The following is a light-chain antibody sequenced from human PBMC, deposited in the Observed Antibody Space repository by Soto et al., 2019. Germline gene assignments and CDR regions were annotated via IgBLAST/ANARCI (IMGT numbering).Light chain of an antibody. V-gene: IGKV3-20*01. Sequence: EVVLTQSPVTLSLSPGERATLSCRASQRIANNFLAWFQQKPSQPPTLLIYGASTRASGIPDRFSGSGSGTDFALTISRLEPGDFAVYYCQQYGRSPFTFGQGTKLQIK. CDR3: QQYGRSPFT. J-gene: IGKJ2*01. CDR2: GAS. CDR1: QRIANNF.